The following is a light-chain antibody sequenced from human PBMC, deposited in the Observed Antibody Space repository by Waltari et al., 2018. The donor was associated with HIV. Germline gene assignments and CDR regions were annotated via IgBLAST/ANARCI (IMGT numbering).Light chain of an antibody. J-gene: IGKJ2*01. CDR1: QTILYSSNNKNY. Sequence: DIVMTQSPDSLAVSLGERATINCKSSQTILYSSNNKNYLSWYQQRPGQPPKLLIYWAFTRESGVPDRFSGSGSGTDFTLTISGLQAEDVALYYCQQYFNAPYTFGQGTKVEI. CDR3: QQYFNAPYT. V-gene: IGKV4-1*01. CDR2: WAF.